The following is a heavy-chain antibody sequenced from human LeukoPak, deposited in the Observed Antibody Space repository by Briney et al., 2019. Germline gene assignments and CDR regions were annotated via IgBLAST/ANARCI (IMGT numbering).Heavy chain of an antibody. CDR3: ARDRSGFSYGSLDYYGMDV. CDR2: IYYSGST. V-gene: IGHV4-59*01. J-gene: IGHJ6*02. D-gene: IGHD5-18*01. CDR1: GGSFSSYY. Sequence: SETLSLTCTVSGGSFSSYYWSWIRQPPGKGLEWIGYIYYSGSTNYNPSLKSRVTISVDTSKNQSSLKLSSVTAADTAVYYCARDRSGFSYGSLDYYGMDVWGQGTTVTVTS.